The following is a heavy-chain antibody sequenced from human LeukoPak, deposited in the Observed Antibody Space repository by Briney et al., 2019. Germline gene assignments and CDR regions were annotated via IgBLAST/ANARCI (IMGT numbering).Heavy chain of an antibody. CDR2: ISYDGSNK. CDR1: GFTFSSYA. V-gene: IGHV3-30*04. Sequence: GGSLRLSCAASGFTFSSYAMHWVRQAPGKGLEWVAVISYDGSNKYYADSVKGRFTISRDNSKNTLYLQMNSLRAEDTAVYYCARGHNYYDSSGRFDYWGQGTLVTVSS. CDR3: ARGHNYYDSSGRFDY. J-gene: IGHJ4*02. D-gene: IGHD3-22*01.